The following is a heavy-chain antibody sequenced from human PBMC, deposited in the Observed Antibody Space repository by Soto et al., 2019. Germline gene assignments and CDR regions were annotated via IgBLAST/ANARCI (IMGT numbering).Heavy chain of an antibody. CDR3: ARDMEAYCGGDCYSAFDY. CDR1: GGTFSSYT. V-gene: IGHV1-69*08. D-gene: IGHD2-21*02. Sequence: QVQLVQSGAAVKKPGSSVKVSCKASGGTFSSYTISWVRQAPGQGLEWMGRIIPILGIANYAQKFQGRVTITADKSTSTAYMELSSLRSEDTAVYYCARDMEAYCGGDCYSAFDYWGQGTLVTVSS. CDR2: IIPILGIA. J-gene: IGHJ4*02.